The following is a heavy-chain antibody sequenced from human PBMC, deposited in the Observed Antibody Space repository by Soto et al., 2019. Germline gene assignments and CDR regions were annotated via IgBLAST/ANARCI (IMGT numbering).Heavy chain of an antibody. V-gene: IGHV3-33*01. Sequence: QVQLEESGGGVVQPGRSLRLSCEASGFTFNTYSMHWVRQPPGKGLEWLAAIWYDGTQKYYADSVKGRFIISRDNSKKAVLLGMKRLRGEEHGGFYLARGRGDKGAGLLPFDSLGQGTLVTVSS. CDR2: IWYDGTQK. CDR1: GFTFNTYS. J-gene: IGHJ4*02. CDR3: ARGRGDKGAGLLPFDS. D-gene: IGHD2-15*01.